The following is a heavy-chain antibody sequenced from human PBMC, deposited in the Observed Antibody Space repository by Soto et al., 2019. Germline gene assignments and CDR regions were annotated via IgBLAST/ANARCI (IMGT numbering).Heavy chain of an antibody. J-gene: IGHJ4*02. V-gene: IGHV3-15*01. Sequence: SLRLSCAGYGFTFSNAWMSWVRQAPGKGLEWVGRIKSNTDGGTTDYAAPVKGRFTISRDDSKNTLYLQMNSLKTEDTAVYYCYLRYFDWYPDYWGQGTLVTVSS. D-gene: IGHD3-9*01. CDR1: GFTFSNAW. CDR2: IKSNTDGGTT. CDR3: YLRYFDWYPDY.